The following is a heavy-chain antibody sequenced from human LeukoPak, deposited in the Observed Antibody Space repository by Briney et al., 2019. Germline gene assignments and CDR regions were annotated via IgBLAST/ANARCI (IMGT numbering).Heavy chain of an antibody. Sequence: GGSLRLSCAASGFTFSSYAMHWVRQAPGKGLEWVAVISYDGSNKYYADSVKGRFTISRDNSKNTLYLQMNSLRAEDTAVYYCARGYSSSWYGHFDYWGQGTLVTVSS. CDR3: ARGYSSSWYGHFDY. D-gene: IGHD6-13*01. J-gene: IGHJ4*02. CDR2: ISYDGSNK. V-gene: IGHV3-30-3*01. CDR1: GFTFSSYA.